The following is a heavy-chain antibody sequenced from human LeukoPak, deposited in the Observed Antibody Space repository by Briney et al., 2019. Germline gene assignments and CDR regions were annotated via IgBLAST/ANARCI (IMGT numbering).Heavy chain of an antibody. Sequence: PGGSLRLSCEASGFTFSSYDMTWVRQAPGKGLEWVSTIGDSGGTTYYADSVKGRFTISRDNSRDTLYLLMNSLRAGDTAVYYCAKSPGRYCSGGSCYSLYYFDYWGQGTLVTVSS. CDR2: IGDSGGTT. J-gene: IGHJ4*02. V-gene: IGHV3-23*01. CDR3: AKSPGRYCSGGSCYSLYYFDY. CDR1: GFTFSSYD. D-gene: IGHD2-15*01.